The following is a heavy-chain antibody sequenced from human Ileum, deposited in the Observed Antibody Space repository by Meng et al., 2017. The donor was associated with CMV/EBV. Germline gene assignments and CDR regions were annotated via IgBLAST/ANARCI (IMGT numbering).Heavy chain of an antibody. Sequence: FSDFGMHWVRQAPGKGLEWVAVIWFDGSNEHYADSVKGRFAISRDNSMNTLYLQMNSLRADDTAVYYCAKGDRAYCGGDCYRAFDHWGQGTLVTVSS. CDR1: FSDFG. D-gene: IGHD2-21*01. CDR2: IWFDGSNE. CDR3: AKGDRAYCGGDCYRAFDH. J-gene: IGHJ4*02. V-gene: IGHV3-33*06.